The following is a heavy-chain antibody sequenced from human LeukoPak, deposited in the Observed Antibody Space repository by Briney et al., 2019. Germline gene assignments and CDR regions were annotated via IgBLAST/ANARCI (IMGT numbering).Heavy chain of an antibody. CDR3: ARSIRGGYNALAN. D-gene: IGHD3-10*01. Sequence: PSQTLSLTCSVSGDSINNGFYYWTWIRQHPQKGLQWLGYVYNRGTTYYNPSLESRLTMSLDTSQNVFSLRLTSVTAADTAVYYCARSIRGGYNALANWGQGTRVTVSS. CDR2: VYNRGTT. J-gene: IGHJ4*02. CDR1: GDSINNGFYY. V-gene: IGHV4-31*03.